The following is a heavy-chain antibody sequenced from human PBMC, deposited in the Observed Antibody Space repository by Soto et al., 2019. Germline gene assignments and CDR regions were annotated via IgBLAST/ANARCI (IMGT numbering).Heavy chain of an antibody. CDR1: GFTFSNCA. CDR2: ISGTGRST. CDR3: AKGNTSGWYFFDY. J-gene: IGHJ4*02. Sequence: EVQVWESGGDLVQPGGSLRLSCEASGFTFSNCAMSWVRQAPGKGLEWVSGISGTGRSTFYADSVKDRFTISRDNSKYTVYLQMTSLRAEDTAVYYCAKGNTSGWYFFDYWGQGTLVTVSS. D-gene: IGHD6-19*01. V-gene: IGHV3-23*01.